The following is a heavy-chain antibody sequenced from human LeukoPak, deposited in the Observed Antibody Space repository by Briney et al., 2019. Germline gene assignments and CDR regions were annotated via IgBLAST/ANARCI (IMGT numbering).Heavy chain of an antibody. Sequence: PSGTLSLTCAVSGGSISISNWYSWVRQAPGKGLEWIGEIYHTGSTNYNPSLKSRVTISVDKSKNQVSLKLSSVTAADTAVYYCARAEWELRRGDAFDIWGQGTMVTVSS. CDR3: ARAEWELRRGDAFDI. V-gene: IGHV4-4*02. J-gene: IGHJ3*02. CDR1: GGSISISNW. CDR2: IYHTGST. D-gene: IGHD1-26*01.